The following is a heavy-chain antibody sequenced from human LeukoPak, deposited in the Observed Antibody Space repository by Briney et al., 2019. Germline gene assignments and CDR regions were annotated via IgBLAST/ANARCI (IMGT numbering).Heavy chain of an antibody. D-gene: IGHD4-17*01. J-gene: IGHJ4*02. Sequence: GGSLGLSCAASGFTFSSYAMSWVRQAPGKGLEWVSAISGSGGSTYYADSVKGRFTISRDNSKNTLYLQMNSLRAQDTAVYYCAKDKDYGIGDYWGQGTLVTVSS. CDR2: ISGSGGST. CDR3: AKDKDYGIGDY. CDR1: GFTFSSYA. V-gene: IGHV3-23*01.